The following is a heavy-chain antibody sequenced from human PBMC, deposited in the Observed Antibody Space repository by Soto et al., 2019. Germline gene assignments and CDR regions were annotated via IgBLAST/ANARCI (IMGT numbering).Heavy chain of an antibody. J-gene: IGHJ4*02. CDR1: GGSVSDKTYY. CDR3: ARTTAVPNTLRSRYFFDY. V-gene: IGHV4-61*01. CDR2: VYYSGTT. D-gene: IGHD4-17*01. Sequence: SETLSLTCSVSGGSVSDKTYYWSWIRQPPGKRPEWIGYVYYSGTTNYNPSLKSRVTISVDLSKNRFSLRLSSVTTADTALYYCARTTAVPNTLRSRYFFDYWGQGTLVTVSS.